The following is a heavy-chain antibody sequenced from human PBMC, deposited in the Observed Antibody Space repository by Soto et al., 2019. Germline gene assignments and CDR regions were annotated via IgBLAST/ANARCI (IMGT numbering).Heavy chain of an antibody. D-gene: IGHD5-18*01. V-gene: IGHV5-51*01. CDR2: IYPGDSDT. J-gene: IGHJ4*02. Sequence: GESLKISCRGSGYTFTNYWIGWVRQMPGKGLEWMGIIYPGDSDTRYSPSFQGQVTVSADKSISTAYLQWSSLKASDTAIYYCARSYGYSYYFDYWGQGTLVTVSS. CDR1: GYTFTNYW. CDR3: ARSYGYSYYFDY.